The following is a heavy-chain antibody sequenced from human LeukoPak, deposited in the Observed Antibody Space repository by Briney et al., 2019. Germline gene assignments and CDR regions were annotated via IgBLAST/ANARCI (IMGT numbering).Heavy chain of an antibody. CDR3: ARDQYYDVSTYYEIDY. CDR2: ASYSGNT. V-gene: IGHV4-39*07. D-gene: IGHD3-22*01. J-gene: IGHJ4*02. CDR1: GASISSSSYY. Sequence: SETLSLTCTVSGASISSSSYYWAWIRQPPGKGLEWIGSASYSGNTYYNPSLKIRVTISVDTSKNQFSLKMSSVTAADTAVYYCARDQYYDVSTYYEIDYWGQGTLVTVSS.